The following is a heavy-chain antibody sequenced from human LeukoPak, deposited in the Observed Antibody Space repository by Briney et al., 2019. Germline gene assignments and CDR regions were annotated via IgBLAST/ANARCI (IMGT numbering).Heavy chain of an antibody. J-gene: IGHJ4*02. CDR3: ATDSYSRGPLGY. D-gene: IGHD2-15*01. Sequence: ASVKVSCKASGYTFTSYYMHWVRQAPGQGLEWMGIINPSGGSTSYAQKFQGRVTMTEDTSTDTAYMELSSLRSEDTAVYYCATDSYSRGPLGYWGQGTLVTVSS. CDR2: INPSGGST. CDR1: GYTFTSYY. V-gene: IGHV1-46*01.